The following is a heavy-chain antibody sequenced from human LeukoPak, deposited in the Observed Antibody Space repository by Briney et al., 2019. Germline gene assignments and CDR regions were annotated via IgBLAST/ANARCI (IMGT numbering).Heavy chain of an antibody. CDR2: ISSSSSYI. CDR3: AGALRITMVRGDWYFDL. Sequence: PGGSLRLSCAASGFTFSSYSMNWVRQAPGKGLEWVSSISSSSSYIYYADSVKGRFTISRDNAKNSLYLQMNSLRAEDTAVYYCAGALRITMVRGDWYFDLWGRGTLVTVSS. V-gene: IGHV3-21*01. D-gene: IGHD3-10*01. J-gene: IGHJ2*01. CDR1: GFTFSSYS.